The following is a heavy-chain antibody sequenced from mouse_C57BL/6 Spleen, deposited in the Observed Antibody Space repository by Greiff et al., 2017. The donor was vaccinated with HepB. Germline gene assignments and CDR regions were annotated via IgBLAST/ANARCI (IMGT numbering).Heavy chain of an antibody. V-gene: IGHV5-9-1*02. D-gene: IGHD2-1*01. CDR1: GFTFSSYA. J-gene: IGHJ3*01. CDR3: TRVDHATWFAY. Sequence: EVKLMESGEGLVKPGGSLKLSCAASGFTFSSYAMSWVRQTPEKRLEWVAYISSGGDYIYYADTVQGRFTISRDNARNNLYLQMSILKSEDTAMYYCTRVDHATWFAYWGQGTLVTVSA. CDR2: ISSGGDYI.